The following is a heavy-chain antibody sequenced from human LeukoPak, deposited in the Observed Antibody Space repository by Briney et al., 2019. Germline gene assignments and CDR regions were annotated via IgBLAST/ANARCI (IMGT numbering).Heavy chain of an antibody. CDR1: GFTFDDYT. Sequence: GGSLRLSCAASGFTFDDYTMHWVRQAPGKGLEGVSLISWDGGSTYYADSVKGRFTISRDNSKNSLYLQMNSLRTEDTALYYCAKQGGGATGFDYWGQGTLVTVSS. V-gene: IGHV3-43*01. CDR2: ISWDGGST. J-gene: IGHJ4*02. CDR3: AKQGGGATGFDY. D-gene: IGHD3-16*01.